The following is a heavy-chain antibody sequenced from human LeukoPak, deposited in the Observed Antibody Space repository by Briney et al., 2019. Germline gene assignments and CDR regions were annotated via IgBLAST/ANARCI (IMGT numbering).Heavy chain of an antibody. Sequence: PGGSLRLSCAASGFTFSSYAMGWVRQAPGKGLEWVSGISGSGGSTYYADSVKGRFTISRDNSKNTLYLQMNSLRAEDTAVYYCAKSGILAYCGGDCYYYFDYWGQGTLVTVSS. CDR1: GFTFSSYA. D-gene: IGHD2-21*02. CDR2: ISGSGGST. V-gene: IGHV3-23*01. J-gene: IGHJ4*02. CDR3: AKSGILAYCGGDCYYYFDY.